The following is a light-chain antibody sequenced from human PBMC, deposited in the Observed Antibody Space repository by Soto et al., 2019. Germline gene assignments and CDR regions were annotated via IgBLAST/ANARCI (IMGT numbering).Light chain of an antibody. CDR3: CSYVGRHVFV. V-gene: IGLV2-11*01. CDR2: DVT. Sequence: QSALTQPRSVSGSPGQSVTISCTGPSSDVGGLHSVSWYQQRPGTAPKLMIFDVTKRPSGVPDRFSGSKSDNTASLTISGLHPEDEADYYCCSYVGRHVFVFGTGTKVTVL. CDR1: SSDVGGLHS. J-gene: IGLJ1*01.